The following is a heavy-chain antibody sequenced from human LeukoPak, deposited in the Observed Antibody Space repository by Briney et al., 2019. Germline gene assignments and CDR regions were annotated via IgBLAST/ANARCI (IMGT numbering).Heavy chain of an antibody. CDR2: IYNGGII. CDR1: GDSISRYY. J-gene: IGHJ4*02. CDR3: ARDRMGTAMIPIDY. D-gene: IGHD5-18*01. V-gene: IGHV4-4*07. Sequence: SETLSLTCTVSGDSISRYYWSGIRQPAGKGLEWIGRIYNGGIITYNPSLKSRVTMSIDTSNNQFSLKLTSVTAADTAVYYCARDRMGTAMIPIDYWGQGTLVTVSS.